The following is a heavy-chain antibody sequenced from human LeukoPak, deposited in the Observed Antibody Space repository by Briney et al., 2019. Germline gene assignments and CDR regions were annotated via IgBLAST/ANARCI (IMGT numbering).Heavy chain of an antibody. CDR1: GGSISTYY. J-gene: IGHJ1*01. CDR2: IYHSGST. Sequence: SETLSLTCTVSGGSISTYYWNWIRQPPGKGLEWIGYIYHSGSTNYNPSLQSRVTISVDTSKNQFSLNLNSVTAADTAVYYCARGGAARLHFQNWGQGTLATVSS. CDR3: ARGGAARLHFQN. D-gene: IGHD6-6*01. V-gene: IGHV4-59*01.